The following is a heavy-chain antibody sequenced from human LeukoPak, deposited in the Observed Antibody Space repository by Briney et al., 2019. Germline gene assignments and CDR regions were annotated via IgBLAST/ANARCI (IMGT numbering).Heavy chain of an antibody. D-gene: IGHD2-21*02. CDR1: GGSISSYY. CDR2: IYYSGST. J-gene: IGHJ4*02. Sequence: SETLSLTCTVSGGSISSYYWSWIRQPPGKGLEWIGYIYYSGSTNYNPSLKSRVTISVDTSKNQFSLKLSSVTAADTAVYYCARDLVWDCGGDCYSSYFDYWGQGTLVTVSS. CDR3: ARDLVWDCGGDCYSSYFDY. V-gene: IGHV4-59*01.